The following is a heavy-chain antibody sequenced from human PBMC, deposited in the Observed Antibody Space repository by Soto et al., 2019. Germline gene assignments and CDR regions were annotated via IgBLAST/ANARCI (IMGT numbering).Heavy chain of an antibody. CDR3: AREPGSSKFDY. Sequence: GGSLRLSCAASGFTFSSYSMNWVRQAPGKGLEWVSYISSSSSTIYYADSVKGRFTISRDNSKNTLYLQMNSLRAEDTAVYYCAREPGSSKFDYWGQGTLVTVSS. J-gene: IGHJ4*02. D-gene: IGHD6-6*01. V-gene: IGHV3-48*01. CDR2: ISSSSSTI. CDR1: GFTFSSYS.